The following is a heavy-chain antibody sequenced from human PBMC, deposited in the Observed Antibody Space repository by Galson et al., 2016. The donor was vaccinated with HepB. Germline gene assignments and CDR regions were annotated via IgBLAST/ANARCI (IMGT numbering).Heavy chain of an antibody. CDR1: GASISSGDHY. CDR2: IYYTAST. J-gene: IGHJ4*02. D-gene: IGHD2-21*02. V-gene: IGHV4-30-4*01. CDR3: ARIASRDKGRIVAVTAIPGGFDS. Sequence: TLSLTCTVSGASISSGDHYWRWIRQYPGKGLEWIGYIYYTASTYYHPSLKSRLTISVDTSKNQFSLMLSSVTAADTAVYYCARIASRDKGRIVAVTAIPGGFDSWGQGTLVTVSS.